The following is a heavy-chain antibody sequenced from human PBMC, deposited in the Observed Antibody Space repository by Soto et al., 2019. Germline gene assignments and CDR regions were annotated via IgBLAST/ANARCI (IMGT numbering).Heavy chain of an antibody. J-gene: IGHJ1*01. CDR1: GYTFTSHG. Sequence: QVQLVQSGAEVKKPGASVKVSCKASGYTFTSHGISWVRQAPGQGLEWMGWISAYNGNTNYAQKLQGRVTMTTDTSTSTAYMELRSLRSDATAVYYCASAEGGYDAESFQHWGQGTLVTVSS. V-gene: IGHV1-18*01. D-gene: IGHD5-12*01. CDR3: ASAEGGYDAESFQH. CDR2: ISAYNGNT.